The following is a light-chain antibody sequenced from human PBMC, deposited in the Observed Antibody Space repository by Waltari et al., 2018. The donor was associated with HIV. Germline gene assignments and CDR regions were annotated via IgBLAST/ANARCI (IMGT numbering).Light chain of an antibody. V-gene: IGKV3-20*01. J-gene: IGKJ5*01. CDR3: QQYHTTPFT. CDR2: GAS. CDR1: QTISNDY. Sequence: EIVLTQSPGTLSLSPGESATLSCRASQTISNDYLVWYHQKPGQAPRLLIYGASSRATGIPGRFIGSGSGTDCTLTITRLEPEDFAVYYCQQYHTTPFTFGQGTRLEIK.